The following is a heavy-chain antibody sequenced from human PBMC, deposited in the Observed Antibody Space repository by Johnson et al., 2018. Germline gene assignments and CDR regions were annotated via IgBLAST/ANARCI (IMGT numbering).Heavy chain of an antibody. CDR3: ARGLTYYYDSSGYAYMDV. D-gene: IGHD3-22*01. Sequence: VQLVQSGGGVVQPGRSLRLSCAASGFTFSSYWMHWVRQAPGKGLVWVSRINSDGSSTSYADSVKGRFTISRDNAKNSLYLQMNSLRAEDTAVYYCARGLTYYYDSSGYAYMDVWGKGTTVTVSS. J-gene: IGHJ6*03. CDR1: GFTFSSYW. CDR2: INSDGSST. V-gene: IGHV3-74*02.